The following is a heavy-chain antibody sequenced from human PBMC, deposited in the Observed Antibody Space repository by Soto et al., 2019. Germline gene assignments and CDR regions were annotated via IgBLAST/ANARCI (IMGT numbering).Heavy chain of an antibody. J-gene: IGHJ5*02. D-gene: IGHD5-12*01. Sequence: SETLSLTCTVSGASISSYYWSWIRLSAGRGLEWIGRLYTSGSSDYNPSLRSRVTMSADTSKNQFFVKLTSVTAADTAVYYCVRDRYSGYDFWFDPWGQGTLVTVSS. CDR3: VRDRYSGYDFWFDP. V-gene: IGHV4-4*07. CDR1: GASISSYY. CDR2: LYTSGSS.